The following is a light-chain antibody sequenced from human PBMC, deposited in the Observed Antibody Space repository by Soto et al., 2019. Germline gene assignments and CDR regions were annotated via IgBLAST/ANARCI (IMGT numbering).Light chain of an antibody. Sequence: IELTQSPSFLSASVGDRVSITCRASQGISSYLAWYQQKPGKAPKXXIYAASSLQSGVPSRFSGSGSGTDFTLTISRLETEDFAVYYCQQYTSSLNTFGQGARLEIK. J-gene: IGKJ5*01. CDR1: QGISSY. CDR2: AAS. CDR3: QQYTSSLNT. V-gene: IGKV1-9*01.